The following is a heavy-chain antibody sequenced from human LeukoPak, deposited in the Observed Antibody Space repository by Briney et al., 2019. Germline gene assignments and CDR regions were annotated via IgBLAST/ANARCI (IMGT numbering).Heavy chain of an antibody. V-gene: IGHV4-61*02. Sequence: PSQTLSLTCTVSGGSISSGSYYWSWIRQPAGKGLEWIGRIYTSGSTNYNPSLKSRVTISVDTSKNQFSLKLSSVTAADMAVYYCARASSIAARDPNNAEYFQHWGQGTLVTVSS. CDR2: IYTSGST. CDR1: GGSISSGSYY. CDR3: ARASSIAARDPNNAEYFQH. J-gene: IGHJ1*01. D-gene: IGHD6-6*01.